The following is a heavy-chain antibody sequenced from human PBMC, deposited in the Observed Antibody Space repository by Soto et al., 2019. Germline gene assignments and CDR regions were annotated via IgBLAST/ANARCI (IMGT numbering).Heavy chain of an antibody. CDR3: ATGKIRTGSSWYVGYDY. Sequence: SETLSLTCAVYGGSFSGYYWSWVRQPPGKGLEWIGEINHSGSTNYNPSLKSRVTISVDTSKNQFSLKLSSVTAADTAVYYCATGKIRTGSSWYVGYDYWGQGTLVTVSS. J-gene: IGHJ4*02. CDR1: GGSFSGYY. V-gene: IGHV4-34*01. CDR2: INHSGST. D-gene: IGHD6-13*01.